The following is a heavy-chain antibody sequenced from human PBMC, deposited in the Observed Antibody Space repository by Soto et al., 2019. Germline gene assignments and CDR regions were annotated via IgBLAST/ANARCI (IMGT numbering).Heavy chain of an antibody. CDR1: GGSVSSGSYY. Sequence: QVQLQESGPGLVKPSETLSLTCTVSGGSVSSGSYYWSWIRQPPGKGLEWIGYIYYSGSTNYNPSLKSRVTISVDTSKNLFSLKLSSVTAADTAVYYCARTWTGGYSFLYFDYWGQGTLVTVSS. J-gene: IGHJ4*02. D-gene: IGHD5-18*01. V-gene: IGHV4-61*01. CDR2: IYYSGST. CDR3: ARTWTGGYSFLYFDY.